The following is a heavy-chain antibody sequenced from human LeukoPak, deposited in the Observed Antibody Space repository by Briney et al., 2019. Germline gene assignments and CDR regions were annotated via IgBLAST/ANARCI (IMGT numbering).Heavy chain of an antibody. D-gene: IGHD5-18*01. V-gene: IGHV1-2*02. CDR1: GYTFTGYY. J-gene: IGHJ4*02. CDR3: ARSVAYGYQGDFDY. CDR2: INPNSGGT. Sequence: ASVKVSCKASGYTFTGYYMHWVRQAPGQGLEWMGWINPNSGGTNYAQKFQGRVTMTRDTSIGTAYMELSRLRSDDTAVYYCARSVAYGYQGDFDYWGQGTLVTVSS.